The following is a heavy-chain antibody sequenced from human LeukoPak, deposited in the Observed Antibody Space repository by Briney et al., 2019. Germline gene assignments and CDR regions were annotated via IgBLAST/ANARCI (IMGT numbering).Heavy chain of an antibody. D-gene: IGHD1-7*01. CDR1: GFTFSSYW. CDR3: ARDTSYWNYIHCYYYMDV. Sequence: GGSLRLSCAASGFTFSSYWMSWVRQAPGKGLEWVANIKQDGSEKYYVDSVKGRFTISRDNAKNSLYLQMNSLRAEDTAVYYCARDTSYWNYIHCYYYMDVWGKGTTVTVSS. CDR2: IKQDGSEK. V-gene: IGHV3-7*01. J-gene: IGHJ6*03.